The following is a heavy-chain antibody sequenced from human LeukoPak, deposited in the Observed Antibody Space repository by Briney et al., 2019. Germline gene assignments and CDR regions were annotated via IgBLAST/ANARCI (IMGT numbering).Heavy chain of an antibody. D-gene: IGHD2-2*01. Sequence: SGTLSLTCAVSGGSISSSNWRSWVRQPPGKGLEWIGEIFHSGSTNYNPSLKSRVTISVDTSKTQFSLKLSSVTAADTAVYYCARHSTSWSPSPDYWGQGTLVIVSS. J-gene: IGHJ4*02. V-gene: IGHV4-4*02. CDR3: ARHSTSWSPSPDY. CDR1: GGSISSSNW. CDR2: IFHSGST.